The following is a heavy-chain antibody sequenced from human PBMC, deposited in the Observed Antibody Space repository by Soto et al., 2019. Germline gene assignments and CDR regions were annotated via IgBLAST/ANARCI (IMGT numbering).Heavy chain of an antibody. CDR2: INHSGST. CDR1: GGSFSGYY. Sequence: SETLSLTCAVYGGSFSGYYWSWIRQPPGKGLEWIGEINHSGSTNYNPSLKSRVTISVDTSKNQFSLKLSSVTAADTAVYYCARRSVVAATLYFDYWGQGTLVTVSS. V-gene: IGHV4-34*01. CDR3: ARRSVVAATLYFDY. D-gene: IGHD2-15*01. J-gene: IGHJ4*02.